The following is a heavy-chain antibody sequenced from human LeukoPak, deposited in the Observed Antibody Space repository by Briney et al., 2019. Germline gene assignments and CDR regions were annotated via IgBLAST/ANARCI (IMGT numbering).Heavy chain of an antibody. Sequence: ASGKVSCKASGYTFTSYGISWVRQAPGQGLEWMGWISAYNGNTNYAQKLQGRVTMTTDSSTSTAYMELRSLRSDDTAVYYCARDGMVRGVRYYYYGMDVWGQGTTVTVSS. V-gene: IGHV1-18*01. CDR2: ISAYNGNT. CDR3: ARDGMVRGVRYYYYGMDV. CDR1: GYTFTSYG. J-gene: IGHJ6*02. D-gene: IGHD3-10*01.